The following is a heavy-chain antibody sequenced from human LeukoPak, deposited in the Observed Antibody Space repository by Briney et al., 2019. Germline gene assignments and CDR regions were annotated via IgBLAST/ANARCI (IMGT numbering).Heavy chain of an antibody. CDR1: AFTFSDYW. V-gene: IGHV3-7*01. Sequence: GGSLRLSCAASAFTFSDYWMTWVRQAPGKGLEWVANIMQDGSEKYYVDSVRGRFTISRDSAKNSLYLQMNSLRAEDTAVYYCASVLRYLEWLNWGQGTMVTVSS. CDR3: ASVLRYLEWLN. D-gene: IGHD3-3*01. CDR2: IMQDGSEK. J-gene: IGHJ3*01.